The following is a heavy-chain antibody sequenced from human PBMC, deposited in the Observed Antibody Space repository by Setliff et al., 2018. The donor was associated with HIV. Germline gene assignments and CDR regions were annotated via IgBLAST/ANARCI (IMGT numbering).Heavy chain of an antibody. V-gene: IGHV1-2*06. CDR2: ISPDNGVA. CDR3: ARPRVFDSFDV. J-gene: IGHJ3*01. Sequence: ASVKVSCKASGYMILGYKMNWVRQAPGQGLEWIGRISPDNGVAEYAPKFQGRVRMTLDTSISTAYLEIPRLTSGDAAVYYCARPRVFDSFDVWGQGTRVTVSS. CDR1: GYMILGYK.